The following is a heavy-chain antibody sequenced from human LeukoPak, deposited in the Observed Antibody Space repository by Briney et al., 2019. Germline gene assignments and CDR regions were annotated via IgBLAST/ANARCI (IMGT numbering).Heavy chain of an antibody. D-gene: IGHD3-22*01. CDR2: IYTSGST. Sequence: SETLSLTCSVSGGSISSYYWSWIRQPAGKGLEWIGRIYTSGSTNYNPSLKSRVTMSVDTSKNQFSLKLSSVTAADTAVYYCARDTYYYDSSGYYVPYYFDCWGQGTLVTVSS. J-gene: IGHJ4*02. CDR3: ARDTYYYDSSGYYVPYYFDC. CDR1: GGSISSYY. V-gene: IGHV4-4*07.